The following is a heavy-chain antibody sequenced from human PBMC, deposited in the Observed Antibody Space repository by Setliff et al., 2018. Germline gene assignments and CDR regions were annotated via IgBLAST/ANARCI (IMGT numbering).Heavy chain of an antibody. CDR3: SSSSSVAFDI. CDR2: SKSKTAGGAI. D-gene: IGHD6-6*01. Sequence: GGSLRLSCAASGFTFSYAWMHWVRQAPGKGLEWVGRSKSKTAGGAIDYAAPVKGRFTISRDDSKNTLYLQMSSLKAEDTAVYYCSSSSSVAFDIWGQGTMVTVSS. J-gene: IGHJ3*02. CDR1: GFTFSYAW. V-gene: IGHV3-15*07.